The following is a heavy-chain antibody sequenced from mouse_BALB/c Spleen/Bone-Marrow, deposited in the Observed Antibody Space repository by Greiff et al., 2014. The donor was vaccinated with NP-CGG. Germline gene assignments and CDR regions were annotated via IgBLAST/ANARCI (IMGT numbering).Heavy chain of an antibody. CDR1: GYTFSSYW. D-gene: IGHD2-10*01. J-gene: IGHJ4*01. Sequence: LQESGAELMKPGASMKISCKATGYTFSSYWIEWVKQRPGHGLEWTGEILPGSGSTNYNERFKGKATFTADTSSNTAYMQLSSLTSEDSAVYYCARAYYVNYDAMDYWGQGTSVTVSS. CDR3: ARAYYVNYDAMDY. CDR2: ILPGSGST. V-gene: IGHV1-9*01.